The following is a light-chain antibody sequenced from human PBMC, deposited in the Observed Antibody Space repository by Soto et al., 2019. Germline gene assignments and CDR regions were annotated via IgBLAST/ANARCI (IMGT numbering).Light chain of an antibody. Sequence: QAVVTQPASVSGSPGQSITISCTGTSSDVGGYNYVSWYQQHPGKAPKLMMYEVSNRPSGVSNRCSGSKSGNTASLTISGLQAEDEADYYFSSYTRSSTRVFGGGTQLTVL. CDR3: SSYTRSSTRV. CDR2: EVS. CDR1: SSDVGGYNY. V-gene: IGLV2-14*01. J-gene: IGLJ3*02.